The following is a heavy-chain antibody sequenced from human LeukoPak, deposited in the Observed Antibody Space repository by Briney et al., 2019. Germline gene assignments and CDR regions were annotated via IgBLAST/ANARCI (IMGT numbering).Heavy chain of an antibody. D-gene: IGHD6-19*01. CDR3: TTDCAVAGPGPFRYYYGMDV. Sequence: GGSLRLSCAASGFTFSNAWMSWVRQAPGKGLEWVGRIKSKTSGGTTDYAAHVKGRFTISRDDSKNTLYLQMNSLKTEDTAVYYCTTDCAVAGPGPFRYYYGMDVWGQGTTVTVSS. CDR2: IKSKTSGGTT. V-gene: IGHV3-15*01. J-gene: IGHJ6*02. CDR1: GFTFSNAW.